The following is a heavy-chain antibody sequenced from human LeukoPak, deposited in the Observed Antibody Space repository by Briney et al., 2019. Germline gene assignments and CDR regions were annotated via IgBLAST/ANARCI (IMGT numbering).Heavy chain of an antibody. V-gene: IGHV5-51*01. J-gene: IGHJ5*02. Sequence: GESLKISCKASGYSFTSNWIGWVRQMPGKGLEWMGIIWPGDSDTRYSPSFRGQVTISADKSISTAYLQWSSLKASDTAMYYCARHVGSVRVETSRGNWFDPWGQGTLVTVSS. CDR2: IWPGDSDT. D-gene: IGHD3-22*01. CDR1: GYSFTSNW. CDR3: ARHVGSVRVETSRGNWFDP.